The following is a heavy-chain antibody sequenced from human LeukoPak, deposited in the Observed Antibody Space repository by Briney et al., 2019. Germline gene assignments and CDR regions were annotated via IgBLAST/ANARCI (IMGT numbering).Heavy chain of an antibody. CDR2: INPNSGGT. D-gene: IGHD6-19*01. CDR3: ARRAIGAVAGAFDY. J-gene: IGHJ4*02. CDR1: GYTFTGYY. Sequence: ASVKVSCKASGYTFTGYYMHWVRQAPGQGLEWMGWINPNSGGTNYAQKFQGRVTMTRDTSISTAYIELSRLRSDDTAVYYCARRAIGAVAGAFDYWGQGTLVTVSS. V-gene: IGHV1-2*02.